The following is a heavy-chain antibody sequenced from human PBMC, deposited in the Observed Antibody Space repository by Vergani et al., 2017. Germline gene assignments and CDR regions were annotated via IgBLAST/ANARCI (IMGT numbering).Heavy chain of an antibody. D-gene: IGHD1/OR15-1a*01. CDR1: GGTFSSYA. Sequence: QVQLVQSGAEVKKPGSSVKVSCKASGGTFSSYAISWVRQAPGQGLEWMGRIIPILGIANYAQKFQGRVTITADKSTSTAYMELSSLRSEDTAVYYCARAQQALGGDNWFDSWGQGTLVTVSS. J-gene: IGHJ5*01. CDR2: IIPILGIA. CDR3: ARAQQALGGDNWFDS. V-gene: IGHV1-69*04.